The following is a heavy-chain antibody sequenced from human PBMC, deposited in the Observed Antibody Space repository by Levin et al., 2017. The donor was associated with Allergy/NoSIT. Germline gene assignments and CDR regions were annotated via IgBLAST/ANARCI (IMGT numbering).Heavy chain of an antibody. D-gene: IGHD6-19*01. V-gene: IGHV3-64D*06. CDR1: GFTFSNFA. CDR2: INTNGGRT. Sequence: GESLKISCSASGFTFSNFAMHWVRQAPGKGLEYISEINTNGGRTYYAESVKGRFTISRDNSKNMLYLQMSSLRVDDTAVYYCVKVSIGSYTMGWDEAGQWGQGTLVTVSS. CDR3: VKVSIGSYTMGWDEAGQ. J-gene: IGHJ4*02.